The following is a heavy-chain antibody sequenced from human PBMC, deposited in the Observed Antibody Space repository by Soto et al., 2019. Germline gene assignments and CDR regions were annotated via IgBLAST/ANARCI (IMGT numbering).Heavy chain of an antibody. D-gene: IGHD3-22*01. Sequence: GGSLRLSCVASEFTFSNYEMNWVRQAPGKGLEWVSYISYTGSTIYYADSVRGRFTISRDNSKNSLYLQMNSLRAEDTAVYYCARGLRNYYDRSGLHYWGQGT. CDR2: ISYTGSTI. J-gene: IGHJ4*02. CDR1: EFTFSNYE. CDR3: ARGLRNYYDRSGLHY. V-gene: IGHV3-48*03.